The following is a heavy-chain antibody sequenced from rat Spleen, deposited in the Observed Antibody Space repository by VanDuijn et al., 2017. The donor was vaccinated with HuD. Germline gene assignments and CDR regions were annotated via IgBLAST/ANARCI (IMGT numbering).Heavy chain of an antibody. CDR2: IIYDGSNT. V-gene: IGHV5-17*01. Sequence: EVQLVESGGDLIQPGRSLKLSCAASGFTFSDYAMAWVRQAPKKGLEWVATIIYDGSNTYYPDSVKGRFTISRDNAKSTLYLQMDSLRSEDTATYYCAKKGTYYGYLYVMDAWGQGASVTVSS. D-gene: IGHD1-9*01. CDR1: GFTFSDYA. CDR3: AKKGTYYGYLYVMDA. J-gene: IGHJ4*01.